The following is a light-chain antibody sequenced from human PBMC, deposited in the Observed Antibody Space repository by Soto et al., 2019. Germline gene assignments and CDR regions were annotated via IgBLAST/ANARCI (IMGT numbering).Light chain of an antibody. J-gene: IGKJ2*01. CDR3: QQYNNPYT. V-gene: IGKV3-15*01. Sequence: EIVMTQSPATLSVSPGERATLSCRASQSVSSNLAWYQQKPGQAPRLLIYGASTRATGIPARFSGSGSGTEFTLTISSLQSEDSAVYYCQQYNNPYTFGQGTKLEIK. CDR2: GAS. CDR1: QSVSSN.